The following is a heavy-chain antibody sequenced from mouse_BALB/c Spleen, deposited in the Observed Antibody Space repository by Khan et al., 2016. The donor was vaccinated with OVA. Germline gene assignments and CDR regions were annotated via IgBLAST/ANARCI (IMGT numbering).Heavy chain of an antibody. V-gene: IGHV5-9-3*01. D-gene: IGHD2-1*01. CDR2: ISSVGDYT. J-gene: IGHJ3*02. Sequence: EVELVESGGGLVKPGGSLKLSCEVSGFTFSTYAMSWVRQNSEKRLEWVASISSVGDYTFYLDSVKGRFTISRDNAKNTLYLEMSSLRSDDTAMFYCARSPYGNFGYWGQGTLVTVSA. CDR1: GFTFSTYA. CDR3: ARSPYGNFGY.